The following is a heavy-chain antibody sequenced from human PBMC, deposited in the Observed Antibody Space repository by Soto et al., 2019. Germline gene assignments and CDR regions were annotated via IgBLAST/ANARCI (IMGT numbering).Heavy chain of an antibody. Sequence: QVQLVESGGGVVQPGRSLRLSCAASGFTFSSYGMHWVRQAPGKGLEWVAVISYDGINKYYAYSVKGRFTISRDNSKNTLYLQINSLRAEDTAVYYCAKSVYNWNDGFFDYWGQGTLVTVSS. J-gene: IGHJ4*02. CDR2: ISYDGINK. CDR3: AKSVYNWNDGFFDY. D-gene: IGHD1-1*01. CDR1: GFTFSSYG. V-gene: IGHV3-30*18.